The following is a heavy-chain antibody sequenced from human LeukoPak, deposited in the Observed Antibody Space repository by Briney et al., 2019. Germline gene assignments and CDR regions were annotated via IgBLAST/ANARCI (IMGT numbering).Heavy chain of an antibody. CDR2: ISDDGTTT. CDR3: ARDSRYHSGWGSYQPYWFDP. D-gene: IGHD3-10*01. V-gene: IGHV3-74*01. Sequence: GGSLRLSCAASGFTFNLYWIHWVRQPPGKGLVWLSRISDDGTTTNYADSVNGRFTISRDNAKNTLYLQMDNLRVDDTAVYYCARDSRYHSGWGSYQPYWFDPWGQGTLVTVSS. CDR1: GFTFNLYW. J-gene: IGHJ5*02.